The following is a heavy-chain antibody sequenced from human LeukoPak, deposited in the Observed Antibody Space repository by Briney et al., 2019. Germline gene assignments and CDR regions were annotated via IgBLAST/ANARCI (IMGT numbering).Heavy chain of an antibody. CDR1: GFTVSSNY. Sequence: PGGSLRLSCAASGFTVSSNYMSWVRQAPGKGLEWVSTLYSGGNRYYADSVRGRFTISRDDSRNTLFLQMNNLRVEDTAVYYRARESGDRPGLPGCWGQGTLVTVSS. CDR3: ARESGDRPGLPGC. CDR2: LYSGGNR. J-gene: IGHJ4*02. D-gene: IGHD1-26*01. V-gene: IGHV3-53*01.